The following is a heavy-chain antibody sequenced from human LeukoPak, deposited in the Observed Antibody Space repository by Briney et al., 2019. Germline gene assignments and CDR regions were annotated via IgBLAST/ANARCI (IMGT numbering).Heavy chain of an antibody. CDR3: ARVNYYDSSGYY. D-gene: IGHD3-22*01. J-gene: IGHJ4*02. V-gene: IGHV4-39*07. Sequence: SETLSLTCTVSGGSIRDNSYYWGWIRQPPGKGLEWIGSIYYSGSTYYNPSLKSRVTISVDTSKNQFSLKLSSVTAADTAVYYCARVNYYDSSGYYWSQGTLVTVSS. CDR1: GGSIRDNSYY. CDR2: IYYSGST.